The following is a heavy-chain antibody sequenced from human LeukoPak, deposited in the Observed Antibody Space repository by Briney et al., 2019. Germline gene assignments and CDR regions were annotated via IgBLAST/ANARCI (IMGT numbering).Heavy chain of an antibody. CDR3: ARHLYGSGFDP. Sequence: SETLSLTCAVYGGSFSGYYWSWIRQPPGKGLEWIGSIYHSGSTYYNPSLKSRVTISVDTSKNQFSLKLSSVTAADTAVYYCARHLYGSGFDPWGQGTLVTVSS. CDR2: IYHSGST. CDR1: GGSFSGYY. D-gene: IGHD4-17*01. V-gene: IGHV4-34*01. J-gene: IGHJ5*02.